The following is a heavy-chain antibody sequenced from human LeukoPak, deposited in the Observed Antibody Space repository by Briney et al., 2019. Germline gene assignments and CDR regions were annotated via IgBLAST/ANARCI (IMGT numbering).Heavy chain of an antibody. Sequence: SETLSLTCTVSGGSISSGSYYWSWIRQPAGRGLEWIGRIYTSGSTNYNPSLNSRVTISVDTSKNQFSLNLSSVTAADTAVYYCARDGPLDYGDYYGMDVWGQGTTVTVSS. D-gene: IGHD4-17*01. J-gene: IGHJ6*02. CDR3: ARDGPLDYGDYYGMDV. CDR2: IYTSGST. CDR1: GGSISSGSYY. V-gene: IGHV4-61*02.